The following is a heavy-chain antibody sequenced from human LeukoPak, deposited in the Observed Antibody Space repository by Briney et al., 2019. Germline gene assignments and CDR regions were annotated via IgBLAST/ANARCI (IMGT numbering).Heavy chain of an antibody. D-gene: IGHD7-27*01. J-gene: IGHJ4*02. CDR1: GGSISSYY. Sequence: SGTLSLTCTVSGGSISSYYWSWIRQPPGKGLEWIGYIFSTGSTSSNPSLKSRVTISLDTSKNQFSLKLTSVTAADTAVYYCARLKNWGQRTFDYWGQGTLVTVSS. CDR3: ARLKNWGQRTFDY. V-gene: IGHV4-59*08. CDR2: IFSTGST.